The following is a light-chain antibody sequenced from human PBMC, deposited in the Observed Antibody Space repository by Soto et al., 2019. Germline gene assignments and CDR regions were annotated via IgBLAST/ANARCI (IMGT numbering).Light chain of an antibody. CDR3: QRYDSFRT. J-gene: IGKJ1*01. CDR2: GAS. Sequence: EIVLTQSPGTLSLSPGXRATLSCRASQSVRSNFLAWYQQKPGQAPRLLIYGASNRATGIPDRFSGSGSGTDFTLTITRLEPEDFAMYYCQRYDSFRTFGQGTKVDIK. CDR1: QSVRSNF. V-gene: IGKV3-20*01.